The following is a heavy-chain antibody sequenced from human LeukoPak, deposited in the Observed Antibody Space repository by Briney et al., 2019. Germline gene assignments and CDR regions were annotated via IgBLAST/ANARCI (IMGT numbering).Heavy chain of an antibody. V-gene: IGHV1-2*02. CDR3: ASLPVYSSSWYYFDY. CDR1: GYTFTNFG. Sequence: ASVKVSCKASGYTFTNFGFSWVRQAPGQGLEWMGWINPNSGGTNYAQKFQGRVTMTRDTSISTAYMELSRLRSDDTAVYYCASLPVYSSSWYYFDYWGQGTLVTVSS. D-gene: IGHD6-13*01. CDR2: INPNSGGT. J-gene: IGHJ4*02.